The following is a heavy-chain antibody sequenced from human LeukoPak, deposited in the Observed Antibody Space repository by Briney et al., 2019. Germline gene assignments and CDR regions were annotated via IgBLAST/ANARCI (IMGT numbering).Heavy chain of an antibody. V-gene: IGHV3-7*01. CDR3: ATDRDNSDWQKRFDS. D-gene: IGHD2-21*02. Sequence: TGGSLRLSCAAAGFTFSTDWMNWYRQAPGKGLEWVGNINQDASEINYVDSVRGGFTISRDNAKNSLHMKMNSLRAEDTAVYYCATDRDNSDWQKRFDSWGQGTLVTVSS. CDR2: INQDASEI. J-gene: IGHJ4*02. CDR1: GFTFSTDW.